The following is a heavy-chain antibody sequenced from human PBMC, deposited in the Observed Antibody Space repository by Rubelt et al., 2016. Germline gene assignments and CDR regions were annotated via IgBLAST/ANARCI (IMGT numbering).Heavy chain of an antibody. Sequence: LRGSGPGLVKPSETLSLTCTVSGGSISSSSYYWGWIRQPPGKGLEWIGSIYYSGSTYYNPSLKSRVTISVDTSKNQFSLKLSSVTAADTAVYYCARSETNSGSYYFDYWGQGTLVTVSS. J-gene: IGHJ4*02. CDR3: ARSETNSGSYYFDY. D-gene: IGHD1-26*01. CDR2: IYYSGST. V-gene: IGHV4-39*01. CDR1: GGSISSSSYY.